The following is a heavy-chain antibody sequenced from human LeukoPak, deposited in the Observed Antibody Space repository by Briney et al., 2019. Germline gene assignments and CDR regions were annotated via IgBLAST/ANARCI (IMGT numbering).Heavy chain of an antibody. CDR1: GGSISSYY. Sequence: PSETLSLTCTVSGGSISSYYWNWIRQPPGKGLEWIGEINHSGRTNYNPSLKSRVTISVDTSKKQFSLKLSSVTAADTAVYYCAKRDTSGWPPVGLGYWGQGTLVTVSS. D-gene: IGHD6-19*01. V-gene: IGHV4-34*01. J-gene: IGHJ4*02. CDR3: AKRDTSGWPPVGLGY. CDR2: INHSGRT.